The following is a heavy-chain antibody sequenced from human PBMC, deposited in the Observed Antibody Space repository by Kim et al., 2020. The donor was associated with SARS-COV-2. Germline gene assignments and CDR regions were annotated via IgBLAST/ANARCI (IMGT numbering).Heavy chain of an antibody. CDR2: IWYDGSNE. V-gene: IGHV3-33*01. CDR1: GFTFRNHG. Sequence: GGSLRLSCVASGFTFRNHGMHWVRQAPGKGLEWVAVIWYDGSNEYYADSVKGRFTISRDNSKNTVYLQMNSLRAEDTAVYFCARALRSTHFDYWGQGTPV. J-gene: IGHJ4*02. D-gene: IGHD2-2*01. CDR3: ARALRSTHFDY.